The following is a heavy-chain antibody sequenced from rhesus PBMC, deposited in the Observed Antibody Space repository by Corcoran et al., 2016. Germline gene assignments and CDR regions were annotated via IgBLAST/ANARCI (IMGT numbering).Heavy chain of an antibody. J-gene: IGHJ4*01. Sequence: QVQLQESGPGLVKPSETLSLTCAVSGGSFSGYYWGWIRQPPGKGLEWIGYISGSSWRTDYYPSLKIRVTISTDTSKNQFSLELSSVTAADTAVYYCARGLVVADYFDYWGQGVLVTVSS. CDR1: GGSFSGYY. V-gene: IGHV4-165*01. CDR3: ARGLVVADYFDY. D-gene: IGHD3-16*01. CDR2: ISGSSWRT.